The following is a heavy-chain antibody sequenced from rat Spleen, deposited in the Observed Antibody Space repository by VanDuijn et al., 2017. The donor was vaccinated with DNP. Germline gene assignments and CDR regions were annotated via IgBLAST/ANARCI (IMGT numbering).Heavy chain of an antibody. D-gene: IGHD1-6*01. V-gene: IGHV5-31*01. CDR3: ALGVYYHYAMDA. CDR2: ITSSGGST. Sequence: EVQLVESGGDLVQPGRSLKLSCVASGFTFNNYWMTWIRQVPGKGLEWVASITSSGGSTYYPDSVKGRFTISRDNAKNTLYLQMNSLRSEDTATYYCALGVYYHYAMDAWGQGTSVTVSS. J-gene: IGHJ4*01. CDR1: GFTFNNYW.